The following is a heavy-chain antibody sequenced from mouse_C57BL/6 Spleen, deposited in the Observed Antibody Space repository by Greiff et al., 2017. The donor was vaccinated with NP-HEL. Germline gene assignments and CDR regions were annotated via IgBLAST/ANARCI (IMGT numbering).Heavy chain of an antibody. CDR3: TTSLTYYGSAAWFAY. V-gene: IGHV14-1*01. CDR2: IDPEDGDT. Sequence: EVQLQESGAELVRPGASVKLSCTASGFNIKDYYMHWVKQRPEQGLEWIERIDPEDGDTEYAPKFQGKATMTADTSSNTAYLQLSSLTSEDTAVYYCTTSLTYYGSAAWFAYWGQGTLVTVSA. CDR1: GFNIKDYY. J-gene: IGHJ3*01. D-gene: IGHD1-1*01.